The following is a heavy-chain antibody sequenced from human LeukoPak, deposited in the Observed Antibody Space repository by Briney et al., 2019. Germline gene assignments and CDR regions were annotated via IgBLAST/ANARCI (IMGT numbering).Heavy chain of an antibody. CDR2: ISSSSSYV. V-gene: IGHV3-21*01. CDR3: ARDRADIAAAGTGYYYYYGMDV. D-gene: IGHD6-13*01. CDR1: GFTFSSYS. J-gene: IGHJ6*02. Sequence: PGGSLRLSCAASGFTFSSYSMNWVRQAPGKGLEWVSSISSSSSYVYYADSVKGRFTISRDNAKNSLYLQMNSLRAEDTAVYYCARDRADIAAAGTGYYYYYGMDVWGQGTTVTVSS.